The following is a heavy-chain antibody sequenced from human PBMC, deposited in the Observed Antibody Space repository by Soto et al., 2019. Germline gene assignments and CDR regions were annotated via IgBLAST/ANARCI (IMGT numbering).Heavy chain of an antibody. J-gene: IGHJ6*02. CDR3: AATSNGYYYYYGMDV. CDR2: IIPIFGTA. D-gene: IGHD1-26*01. CDR1: GGTFSSYA. Sequence: ASVTVSCKASGGTFSSYAIIWVRQAPGQGLEWMGGIIPIFGTANYAQKFQGRVTITADESTSTAYMELSSLRSEDTAVYYCAATSNGYYYYYGMDVWGQGTTVTVSS. V-gene: IGHV1-69*13.